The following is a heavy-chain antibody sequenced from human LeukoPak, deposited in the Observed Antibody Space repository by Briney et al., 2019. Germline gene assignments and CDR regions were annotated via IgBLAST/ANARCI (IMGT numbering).Heavy chain of an antibody. D-gene: IGHD2-15*01. CDR1: GFTFGDYY. Sequence: KPGGSLRLSCITSGFTFGDYYMTWVRQAPGRGLERVSYIGTTTSCTNYADSVKGRFTISRDNAKNSLYLQMNSLGAEDTALYYCARGLYCSGGTCFKPLDFWGQGTLVTVSS. V-gene: IGHV3-11*06. CDR2: IGTTTSCT. CDR3: ARGLYCSGGTCFKPLDF. J-gene: IGHJ4*02.